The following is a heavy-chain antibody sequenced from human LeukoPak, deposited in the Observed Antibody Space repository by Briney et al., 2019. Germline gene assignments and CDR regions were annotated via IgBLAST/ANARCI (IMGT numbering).Heavy chain of an antibody. CDR2: ISTGSSTI. CDR1: GFTFSSYS. V-gene: IGHV3-48*01. CDR3: ARGYMTTLDY. J-gene: IGHJ4*02. Sequence: GGSLRLSYAASGFTFSSYSMNWVRQVPGRGLEWVSYISTGSSTIYYTDSVKGRFTISRDNAKNSLYLQMNSLRVEDTAVYFCARGYMTTLDYWGQGTLVTVSS. D-gene: IGHD4-11*01.